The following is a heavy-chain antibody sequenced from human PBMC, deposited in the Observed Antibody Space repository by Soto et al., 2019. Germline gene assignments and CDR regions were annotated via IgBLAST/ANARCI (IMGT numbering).Heavy chain of an antibody. CDR2: IYYSGST. V-gene: IGHV4-59*08. J-gene: IGHJ4*02. CDR3: ARLISNSEDFWSGYQSGYFDY. CDR1: GGSISSYD. Sequence: TSETLSLTCTVAGGSISSYDWSWIRQTTGKGLEWIGYIYYSGSTNYNPSLKSRVTISVDTSKNQFSLKLSSVTAADTAVYYCARLISNSEDFWSGYQSGYFDYWGQGTLVTVSS. D-gene: IGHD3-3*01.